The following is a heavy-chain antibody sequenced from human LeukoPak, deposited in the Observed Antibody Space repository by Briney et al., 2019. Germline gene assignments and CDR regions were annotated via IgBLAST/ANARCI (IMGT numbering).Heavy chain of an antibody. D-gene: IGHD5-12*01. V-gene: IGHV1-2*02. CDR1: GGTFSSYA. CDR2: INPNSGGT. J-gene: IGHJ6*03. CDR3: ARGIMATNWIYYYYNYMDV. Sequence: ASVKVSCKASGGTFSSYAISWVRQAPGHGLEWMGWINPNSGGTNYAQKFQGRVTMTRDTSISTAYMVLSRLRSDDTAVYYCARGIMATNWIYYYYNYMDVWGKGTTVTVSS.